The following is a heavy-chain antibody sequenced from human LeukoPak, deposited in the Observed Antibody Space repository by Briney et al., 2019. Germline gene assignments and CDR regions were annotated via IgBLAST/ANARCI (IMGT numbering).Heavy chain of an antibody. CDR3: ARIYYYDSSGYKTPGFDY. CDR2: IYSGGST. D-gene: IGHD3-22*01. Sequence: GSLRLSCAASGFTVSSNYMSWVRQAPGKGLEWVSVIYSGGSTYYADSVKGRFTISRDNSKNTLYLQMNSLRAEDTAVYYCARIYYYDSSGYKTPGFDYWGQGTLVTVSS. CDR1: GFTVSSNY. J-gene: IGHJ4*02. V-gene: IGHV3-53*01.